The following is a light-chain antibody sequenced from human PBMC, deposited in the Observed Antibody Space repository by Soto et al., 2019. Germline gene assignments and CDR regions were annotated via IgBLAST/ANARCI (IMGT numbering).Light chain of an antibody. CDR3: QQYGRSP. J-gene: IGKJ4*01. CDR2: ATS. Sequence: ELVLTQSPGTLSLSPGERATLSCRASQSVSSSYLAWYQQKPGQAPRLLIYATSSRATGIPDRFSGSGSGTDFTLTISRLEPEDFAVYYCQQYGRSPFGGGTKVEIK. CDR1: QSVSSSY. V-gene: IGKV3-20*01.